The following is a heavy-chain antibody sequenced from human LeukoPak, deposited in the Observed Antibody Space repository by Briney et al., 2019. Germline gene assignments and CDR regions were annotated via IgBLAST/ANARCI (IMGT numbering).Heavy chain of an antibody. V-gene: IGHV3-48*01. Sequence: GGSLRLSCAASGFTFSSYSMNWVRQAPGKGLEWVSYISSSSSTIYYADSVKGRFTISRDNAKNSLYLQMNSLRAEDTAVYYCARGGYSYGYGYYYDSSGPGMDVWGQGTTVTVSS. CDR1: GFTFSSYS. J-gene: IGHJ6*02. CDR3: ARGGYSYGYGYYYDSSGPGMDV. CDR2: ISSSSSTI. D-gene: IGHD3-22*01.